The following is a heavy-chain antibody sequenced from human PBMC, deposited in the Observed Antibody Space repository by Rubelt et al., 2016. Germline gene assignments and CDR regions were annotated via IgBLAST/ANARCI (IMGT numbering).Heavy chain of an antibody. CDR3: ATDSVAVAGLNWGY. CDR1: GFTFSSYW. CDR2: IKQDGSEK. V-gene: IGHV3-7*01. J-gene: IGHJ4*02. D-gene: IGHD6-19*01. Sequence: RLVESGGALVQPGGSLRLSCAASGFTFSSYWMSWVRQAPGKGLEWVANIKQDGSEKYYVDSVKGRFIISRDNAKNSLHLQMNSLRAEDTAVYYCATDSVAVAGLNWGYWGQGTLVTVSS.